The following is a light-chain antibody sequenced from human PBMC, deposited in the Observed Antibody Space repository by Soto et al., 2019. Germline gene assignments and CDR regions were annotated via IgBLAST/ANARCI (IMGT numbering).Light chain of an antibody. J-gene: IGKJ1*01. CDR3: QQYNNWPRT. Sequence: EIVMTQSTATLSVSPGERATLSCRASQSVSSNLAWYQQKPGQAPRLLIYRASTRATGIPARFSGSGSGTESTLTISSLQSEDFAVYYCQQYNNWPRTFGQGTKVEIK. V-gene: IGKV3-15*01. CDR1: QSVSSN. CDR2: RAS.